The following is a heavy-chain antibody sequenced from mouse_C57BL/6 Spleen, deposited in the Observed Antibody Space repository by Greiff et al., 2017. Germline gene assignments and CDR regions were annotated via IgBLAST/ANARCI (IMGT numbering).Heavy chain of an antibody. D-gene: IGHD1-1*01. CDR3: ARGITTVVADYFDY. V-gene: IGHV1-53*01. CDR2: INPSNGGT. Sequence: QVQLPQPGTELVKPGASVKLSCKASGYTFTSYWMHWVKQRPGQGLEWIGNINPSNGGTNYNEKFKSKATLTVDKASSTAYMQLSSLTSEDSAVYYCARGITTVVADYFDYWGQGTTLTVSS. J-gene: IGHJ2*01. CDR1: GYTFTSYW.